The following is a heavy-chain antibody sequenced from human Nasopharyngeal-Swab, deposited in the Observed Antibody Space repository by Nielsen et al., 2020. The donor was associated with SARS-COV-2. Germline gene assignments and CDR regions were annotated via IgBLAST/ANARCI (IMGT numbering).Heavy chain of an antibody. CDR2: ISSSSYI. Sequence: VRQMPGKGLEWVSSISSSSYIYYADSVKGRFTISRDNAKNSLYLQMNSLRAEDTAVYYCARDLSQLWFLFDYWGQGTLVTVSS. V-gene: IGHV3-69-1*01. J-gene: IGHJ4*02. CDR3: ARDLSQLWFLFDY. D-gene: IGHD5-18*01.